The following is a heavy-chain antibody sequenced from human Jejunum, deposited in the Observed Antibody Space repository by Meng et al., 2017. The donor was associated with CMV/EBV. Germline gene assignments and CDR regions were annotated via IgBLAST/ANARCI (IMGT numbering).Heavy chain of an antibody. CDR3: AKEGYSGYAFYFYGMDV. V-gene: IGHV3-23*03. CDR2: IYSGGSTS. J-gene: IGHJ6*02. D-gene: IGHD5-12*01. Sequence: TFSNSAMTWVRQAPGKGLEWVSVIYSGGSTSYSADSVKGRFTISRDDSKNTLYLQMHSLRAEDTAVYYCAKEGYSGYAFYFYGMDVWGQGTTVTVSS. CDR1: TFSNSA.